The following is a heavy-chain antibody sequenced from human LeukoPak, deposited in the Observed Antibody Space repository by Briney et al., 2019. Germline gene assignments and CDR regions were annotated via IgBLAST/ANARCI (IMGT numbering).Heavy chain of an antibody. D-gene: IGHD3-10*01. V-gene: IGHV3-30*04. Sequence: PGGSLRLSCAASGFNFSNYAMHWVRQAPGKGLEWVAVISYEGNHKYYADSVKGRFTISRDNFKNTLSLQMNGLRVEDTALYYCVNSGFDPWGQGTLVTVSS. J-gene: IGHJ5*02. CDR1: GFNFSNYA. CDR3: VNSGFDP. CDR2: ISYEGNHK.